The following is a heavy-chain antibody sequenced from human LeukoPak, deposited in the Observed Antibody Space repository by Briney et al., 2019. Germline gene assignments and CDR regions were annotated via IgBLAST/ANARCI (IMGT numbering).Heavy chain of an antibody. V-gene: IGHV4-38-2*02. D-gene: IGHD6-13*01. CDR3: ARDAEYSSSWNGVFDY. J-gene: IGHJ4*02. CDR2: IYYSGST. Sequence: SETLSLTCTVSGYSISSGYYWGWIRQPPGKGLEWIGSIYYSGSTYHNPSLKSRVTISVDTSKNQFSLKLSSVTAADTAVYYCARDAEYSSSWNGVFDYWGQGTLVTVSS. CDR1: GYSISSGYY.